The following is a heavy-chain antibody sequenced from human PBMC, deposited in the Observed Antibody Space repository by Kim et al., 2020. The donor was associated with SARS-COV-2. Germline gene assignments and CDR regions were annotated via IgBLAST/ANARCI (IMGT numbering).Heavy chain of an antibody. CDR2: IYYSGNT. Sequence: SETLSLTCAVSGGSISSGGYSWSWIRQPPGKGLEWIGYIYYSGNTYYNPSLKSRVTISVDRSKNQFSLKLSSVTATDTAVYYCARGDGSGSPYGMDVGG. CDR3: ARGDGSGSPYGMDV. D-gene: IGHD3-10*01. CDR1: GGSISSGGYS. V-gene: IGHV4-30-2*01. J-gene: IGHJ6*02.